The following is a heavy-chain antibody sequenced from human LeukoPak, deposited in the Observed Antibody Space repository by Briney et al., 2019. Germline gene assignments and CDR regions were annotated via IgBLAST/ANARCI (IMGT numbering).Heavy chain of an antibody. CDR1: GFTFSSYW. CDR2: IKQDGSEK. V-gene: IGHV3-7*01. CDR3: ARASSSGGPNWFDP. D-gene: IGHD6-13*01. J-gene: IGHJ5*02. Sequence: GGSLRLSCAASGFTFSSYWMSWVRQAPGKGLEWVANIKQDGSEKYYVDSVKGRFTISRDNAKNSLYLRMNSLRAEDTAVYYCARASSSGGPNWFDPWGQGTLVTVSS.